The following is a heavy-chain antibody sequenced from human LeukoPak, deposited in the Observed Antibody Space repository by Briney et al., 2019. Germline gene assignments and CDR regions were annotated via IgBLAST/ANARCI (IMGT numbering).Heavy chain of an antibody. CDR1: GYTFTDYY. Sequence: ASVKISCKVSGYTFTDYYMHWVQQAPGKGLEWMGLVDPEDGETIYAEKFQGRVTITVDTSTDTAYMELSSLRSEDTAVYYCATVHSSSWYFAIDYWGQGTLVTVSS. CDR2: VDPEDGET. CDR3: ATVHSSSWYFAIDY. J-gene: IGHJ4*02. V-gene: IGHV1-69-2*01. D-gene: IGHD6-13*01.